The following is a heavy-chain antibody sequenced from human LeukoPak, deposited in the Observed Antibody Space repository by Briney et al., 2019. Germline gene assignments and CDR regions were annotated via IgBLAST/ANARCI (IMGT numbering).Heavy chain of an antibody. V-gene: IGHV3-48*04. CDR3: ARQTGTAFDI. CDR1: GFTFSSYS. Sequence: GGSLRLSCAASGFTFSSYSLNWVRQAPGKGLEWLSYITRVSSTIYYGDSVRGRFTISRDNAKNSLYLQMNSLRAEDTAVYYCARQTGTAFDIWGQGTLVTVSS. D-gene: IGHD1-1*01. CDR2: ITRVSSTI. J-gene: IGHJ3*02.